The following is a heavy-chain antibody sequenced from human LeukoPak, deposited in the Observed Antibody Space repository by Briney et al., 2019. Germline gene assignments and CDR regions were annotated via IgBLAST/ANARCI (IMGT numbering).Heavy chain of an antibody. CDR2: ISSSSSYI. J-gene: IGHJ3*02. D-gene: IGHD6-19*01. CDR3: ARDGEQWLDAFDI. CDR1: GFTFSSYS. V-gene: IGHV3-21*01. Sequence: GGSLRLSCAASGFTFSSYSMNWVRQAPGKGLGWVSSISSSSSYIYYADSVKGRFTISRDNAKNSLYLQMNSLRAEDTAVYYCARDGEQWLDAFDIWGQGTMVTVSS.